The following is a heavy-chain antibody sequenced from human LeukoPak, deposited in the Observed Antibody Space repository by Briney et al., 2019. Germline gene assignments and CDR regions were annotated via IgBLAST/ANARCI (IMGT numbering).Heavy chain of an antibody. CDR1: GFISFNYC. J-gene: IGHJ3*02. CDR2: LHQDGSEK. CDR3: AKDGDLIVGATSDAFDI. V-gene: IGHV3-7*03. D-gene: IGHD1-26*01. Sequence: GWSLIFPCVPFGFISFNYCMSWFRPLPGKGLRGVPNLHQDGSEKYYVYSVKSRFTISRDNAQNSLYIQNNSLRAEDTAVYHCAKDGDLIVGATSDAFDIWGQGTTVTVSS.